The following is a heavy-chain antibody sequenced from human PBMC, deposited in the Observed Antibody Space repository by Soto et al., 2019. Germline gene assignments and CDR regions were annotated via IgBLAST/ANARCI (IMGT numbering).Heavy chain of an antibody. CDR1: GFTFEDYA. D-gene: IGHD3-22*01. Sequence: EVQLVESGGGVVQPGGSLRLSCAASGFTFEDYALHWVCQSSGKGPEWVSLINADGTDTYYAHSVNGRFTISRDNRKASFFLQMNSLRPEDSAMYYCAKARFYFDSSPYDSWGHGTLVSVTS. CDR3: AKARFYFDSSPYDS. CDR2: INADGTDT. J-gene: IGHJ5*01. V-gene: IGHV3-43*02.